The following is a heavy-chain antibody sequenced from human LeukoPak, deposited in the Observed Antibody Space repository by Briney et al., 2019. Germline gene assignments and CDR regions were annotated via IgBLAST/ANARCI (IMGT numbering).Heavy chain of an antibody. Sequence: ASMKVSFKTSGYTFTGYYIHWVRQAPGQGLEWMGWIDPNSGGTNYAQKFLGRVTMTRDTSISTAYMELSRLTSDDTATYYCARVGDDSSGYPTLWGQGSLVTVSS. CDR3: ARVGDDSSGYPTL. CDR1: GYTFTGYY. V-gene: IGHV1-2*02. CDR2: IDPNSGGT. D-gene: IGHD3-22*01. J-gene: IGHJ4*02.